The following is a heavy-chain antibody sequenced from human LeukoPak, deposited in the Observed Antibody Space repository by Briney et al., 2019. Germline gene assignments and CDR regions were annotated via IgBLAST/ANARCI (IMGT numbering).Heavy chain of an antibody. CDR2: FDPEDGET. CDR3: ATHNYYDSSGVDY. V-gene: IGHV1-24*01. CDR1: GYTLSELS. Sequence: ASVTVSCKVSGYTLSELSMHWVRQAPGKGLEWMGGFDPEDGETIYAQKFQGRVTMTEDTSTDTAYMELSSLRSEDTAVYYCATHNYYDSSGVDYWGQGTLVTVSS. D-gene: IGHD3-22*01. J-gene: IGHJ4*02.